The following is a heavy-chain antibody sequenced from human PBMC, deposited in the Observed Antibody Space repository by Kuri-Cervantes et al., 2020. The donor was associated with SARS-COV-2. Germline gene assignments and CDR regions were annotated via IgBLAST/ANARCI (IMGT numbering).Heavy chain of an antibody. J-gene: IGHJ3*02. Sequence: ASVKVSCKASGYTFTSYGISWVRQAPGQGLEWMGWISAYNGNTNYAQKLQGRVTMTTDTSTSTAYMELRSLRSDDTAVYYCARDTRGGLFQPDAFDIWGQGTMVTVSS. D-gene: IGHD3-22*01. V-gene: IGHV1-18*01. CDR3: ARDTRGGLFQPDAFDI. CDR1: GYTFTSYG. CDR2: ISAYNGNT.